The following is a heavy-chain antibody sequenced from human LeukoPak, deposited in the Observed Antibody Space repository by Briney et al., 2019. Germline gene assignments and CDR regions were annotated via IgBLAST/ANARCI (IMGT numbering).Heavy chain of an antibody. J-gene: IGHJ6*03. CDR2: INHSGST. CDR3: AGCGGDCHYYYYYMDV. V-gene: IGHV4-34*01. D-gene: IGHD2-21*02. Sequence: SETLSLTCAVYGGSFSGYYWSWIRQPPGKGLEWIGEINHSGSTNYNPSLKSRVTISVDTSKNQFSLKLSSVTAADTAVYYCAGCGGDCHYYYYYMDVWGKGTTVTVSS. CDR1: GGSFSGYY.